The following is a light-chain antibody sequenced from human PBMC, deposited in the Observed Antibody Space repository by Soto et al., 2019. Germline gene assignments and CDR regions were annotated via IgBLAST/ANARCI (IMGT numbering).Light chain of an antibody. J-gene: IGKJ4*01. V-gene: IGKV3-11*01. CDR1: QSVSTNY. CDR3: QQRSNWPSLT. CDR2: DAS. Sequence: EIVLTQSPGSLSLSPGDGATLSCRASQSVSTNYLAWFQQKPGQAPRLLIYDASNRATGIPARFSGSGSGTDFTLTISSLEPEDFAVYYCQQRSNWPSLTFGGGTKVDIK.